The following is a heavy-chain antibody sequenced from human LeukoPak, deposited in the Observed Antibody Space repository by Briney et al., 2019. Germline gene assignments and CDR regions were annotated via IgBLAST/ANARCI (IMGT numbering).Heavy chain of an antibody. CDR2: MSPSSGHT. V-gene: IGHV1-8*01. Sequence: ASVNVSCKASGDTSTNYDINWVRQATGQGLEWMGWMSPSSGHTGYAQKFQGRVTMTRSTSISTAYMELSSLRSEDTAVYYCARGPPNWGFDYWGQGTLVTVSS. D-gene: IGHD7-27*01. CDR3: ARGPPNWGFDY. J-gene: IGHJ4*02. CDR1: GDTSTNYD.